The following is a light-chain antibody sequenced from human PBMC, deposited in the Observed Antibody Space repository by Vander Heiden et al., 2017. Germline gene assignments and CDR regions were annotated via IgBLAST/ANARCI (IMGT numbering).Light chain of an antibody. CDR3: QQSYGTLGT. V-gene: IGKV1-39*01. Sequence: DIQMTQSPSSLSASVGDRVTITCRASQSISSYLNWYQQKPGKAPKLLIYAASSLQSGVPSRFSGSGSGTDFTLTISSMQPEDFATYYGQQSYGTLGTFGPGTKVDIK. J-gene: IGKJ3*01. CDR2: AAS. CDR1: QSISSY.